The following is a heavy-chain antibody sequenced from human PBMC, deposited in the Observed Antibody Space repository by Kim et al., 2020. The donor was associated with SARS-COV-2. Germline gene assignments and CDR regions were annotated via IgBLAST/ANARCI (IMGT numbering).Heavy chain of an antibody. V-gene: IGHV1-2*04. D-gene: IGHD6-25*01. Sequence: ASVKVSCKASGYAFSDYSIHWVRQAPGQGLEWMGWINPNTGDAHYAQKFQGWVTITRDTSISTAYMEVTSLKSDDTAVYYCVRDLGGFDSSGYFCYWGQGTLVTVSS. CDR2: INPNTGDA. CDR3: VRDLGGFDSSGYFCY. CDR1: GYAFSDYS. J-gene: IGHJ4*01.